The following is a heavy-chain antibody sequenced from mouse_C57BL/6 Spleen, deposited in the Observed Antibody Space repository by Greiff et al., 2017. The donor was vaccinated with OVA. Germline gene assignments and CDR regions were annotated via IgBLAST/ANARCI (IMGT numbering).Heavy chain of an antibody. Sequence: QVQLKQPGAELVKPGASVKMSCKASGYTFTSYWITWVKQRPGQGLEWIGDIYPGSGSTNYNEKFKSKATLTVDTSSSTAYMQLSSLTSEDSAVYYCARRGTTVVDPYYAMDYWGQGTSVTVSS. V-gene: IGHV1-55*01. CDR2: IYPGSGST. CDR3: ARRGTTVVDPYYAMDY. D-gene: IGHD1-1*01. J-gene: IGHJ4*01. CDR1: GYTFTSYW.